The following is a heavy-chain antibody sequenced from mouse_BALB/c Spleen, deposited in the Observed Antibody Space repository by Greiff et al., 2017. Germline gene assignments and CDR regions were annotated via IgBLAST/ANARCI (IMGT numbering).Heavy chain of an antibody. D-gene: IGHD2-4*01. CDR1: GFNIKDYY. V-gene: IGHV14-4*02. Sequence: VQLQQSGAELVRSGASVKLSCTASGFNIKDYYMHWVKQRPEQGLEWIGWIDPENGDTEYAPKFQGKATMTADTSSNTAYLQLSSLTSEDTAVYYCNAATMITGDYWGQGTTLRVSS. CDR3: NAATMITGDY. J-gene: IGHJ2*01. CDR2: IDPENGDT.